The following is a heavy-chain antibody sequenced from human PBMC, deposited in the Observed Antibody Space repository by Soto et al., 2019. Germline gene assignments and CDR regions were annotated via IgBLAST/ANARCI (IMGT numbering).Heavy chain of an antibody. J-gene: IGHJ4*02. CDR3: ARRAACSSTSCYGTIDY. CDR2: IYPGDSDT. D-gene: IGHD2-2*01. V-gene: IGHV5-51*01. CDR1: GYSFTSYW. Sequence: PGESLKISCKGSGYSFTSYWIGWVRQMPGKGLEWMGIIYPGDSDTRYSPSFQGQVTISADKSINTAYLQWTSLKASDTAMYYCARRAACSSTSCYGTIDYWGQGTLVTVSS.